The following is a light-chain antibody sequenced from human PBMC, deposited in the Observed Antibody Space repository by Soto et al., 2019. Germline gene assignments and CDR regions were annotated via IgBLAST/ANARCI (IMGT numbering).Light chain of an antibody. J-gene: IGKJ4*01. V-gene: IGKV1-12*01. CDR1: QGISSY. CDR3: QQADSFPLT. Sequence: DLQLTQSPSSVSASIGDGVTSXXRASQGISSYLAWYQQKPGKAPKIXIYPASNLRSGVPSRFTGSGAGTDFTLTISSLQPEDFATYYCQQADSFPLTFGGGTKVDIK. CDR2: PAS.